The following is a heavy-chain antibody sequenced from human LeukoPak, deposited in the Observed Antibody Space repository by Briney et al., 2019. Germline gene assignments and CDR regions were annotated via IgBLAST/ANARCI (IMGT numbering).Heavy chain of an antibody. CDR2: INGRGDST. CDR3: AKGGCGGDCYYFYHMDV. J-gene: IGHJ6*03. Sequence: PGRSLRLSCAASGFTFSIYAMSWVRQAPGKGLEWVSSINGRGDSTYYADSVKGRFTISRDNSKNILYLQMNTLRAEDTAVYSWAKGGCGGDCYYFYHMDVWGKGTTVTVSS. CDR1: GFTFSIYA. V-gene: IGHV3-23*01. D-gene: IGHD2-21*02.